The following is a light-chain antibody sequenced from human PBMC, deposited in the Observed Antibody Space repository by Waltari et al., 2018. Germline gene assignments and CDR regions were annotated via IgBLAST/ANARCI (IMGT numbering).Light chain of an antibody. J-gene: IGLJ1*01. V-gene: IGLV2-14*01. CDR1: SNDVGGYNY. Sequence: QSALTQPASVSGSPGQSITISCIGTSNDVGGYNYVSWYQQHPGKAPKLMIYEVSNRPSGVSNRFSGSKSGNTSSLTISGLKADDEADYYCSSYTSASTLVFGTGTKVTVL. CDR2: EVS. CDR3: SSYTSASTLV.